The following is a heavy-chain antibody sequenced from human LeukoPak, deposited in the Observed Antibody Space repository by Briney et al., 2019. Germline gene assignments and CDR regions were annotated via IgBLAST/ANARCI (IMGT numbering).Heavy chain of an antibody. CDR2: IRSSGNSI. Sequence: GGSRRLSCAASGFTFSSYEMNWVRQAPGKGLEWVSYIRSSGNSIYYADSVKGRFTISRDNAKNSLYLQMTGLRAEDKAVYYCATPHDYYCYYGMDVWGQGATVTVSS. V-gene: IGHV3-48*03. CDR3: ATPHDYYCYYGMDV. J-gene: IGHJ6*02. CDR1: GFTFSSYE.